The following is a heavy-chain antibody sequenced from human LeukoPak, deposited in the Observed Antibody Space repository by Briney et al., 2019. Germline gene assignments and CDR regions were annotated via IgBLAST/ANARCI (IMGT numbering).Heavy chain of an antibody. V-gene: IGHV3-23*01. J-gene: IGHJ3*02. CDR2: ISGSGGST. CDR1: GFTFSSYA. D-gene: IGHD3-10*01. Sequence: GGSLRLSCAASGFTFSSYAMSWVRQAPGKGLEWVSAISGSGGSTYYADSVKGRFTISRDNAKNSLYLQMNSLRAEDTAVYYCARDLPAYYGSGMGAFDIWGQGTMVTVSS. CDR3: ARDLPAYYGSGMGAFDI.